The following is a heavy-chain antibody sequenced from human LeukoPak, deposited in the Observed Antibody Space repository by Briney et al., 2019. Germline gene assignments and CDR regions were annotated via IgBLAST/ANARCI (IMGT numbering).Heavy chain of an antibody. V-gene: IGHV3-30*18. CDR2: ISYDGSNE. J-gene: IGHJ5*02. Sequence: GRSLRLSCTASGFTFSNYGMHWVRQAPGKGLEWVAVISYDGSNEYYADSVKGRFTISRDSTKNTPFLQMNSLRAEDTAVYYCAKDRVPYCGGDCYSVIDPWGQGTLVTVSS. D-gene: IGHD2-21*02. CDR1: GFTFSNYG. CDR3: AKDRVPYCGGDCYSVIDP.